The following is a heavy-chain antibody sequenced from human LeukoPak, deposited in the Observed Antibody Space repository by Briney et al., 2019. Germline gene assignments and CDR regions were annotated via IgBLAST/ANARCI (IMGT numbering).Heavy chain of an antibody. CDR3: ARSGSYSGPYVY. CDR2: IYTTGST. V-gene: IGHV4-61*02. D-gene: IGHD1-26*01. CDR1: GGSISSGTYY. J-gene: IGHJ4*02. Sequence: PSETLSLTCTVSGGSISSGTYYWGWIRQPPGKGLEWIGRIYTTGSTNYNPSLKSRITMSVDTSKSQFSLKLSSVTAADTAVYYCARSGSYSGPYVYWGQGTVVTVSS.